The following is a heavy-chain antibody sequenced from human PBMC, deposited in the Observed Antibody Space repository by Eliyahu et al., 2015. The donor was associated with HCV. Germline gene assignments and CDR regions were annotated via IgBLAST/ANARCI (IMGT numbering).Heavy chain of an antibody. Sequence: VHLEQPEGEVQKPGASVKVSCKTSGYNFSSYGITWVRQAPGXGXXWXGXXXGYNGNTKYAKKVQGRVTMTIDTSTNIGYVDLRSLRSDDTAVYYCARGGYCGDGSCRSWFDPWGQGTLVTVSS. D-gene: IGHD2-21*01. CDR1: GYNFSSYG. CDR2: XXGYNGNT. J-gene: IGHJ5*02. V-gene: IGHV1-18*01. CDR3: ARGGYCGDGSCRSWFDP.